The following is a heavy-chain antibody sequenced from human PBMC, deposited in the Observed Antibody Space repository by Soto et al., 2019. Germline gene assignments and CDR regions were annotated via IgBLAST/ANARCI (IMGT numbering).Heavy chain of an antibody. D-gene: IGHD3-22*01. J-gene: IGHJ4*02. V-gene: IGHV4-59*08. CDR2: IYFGGTT. CDR3: ARLGGYFQALDS. CDR1: GGSISPNY. Sequence: PSETLSLTCTVSGGSISPNYWIWIRQPPGKGLEWVGYIYFGGTTMYNPSLKSRVTISVATSKNPFSLTLTSVTAADTAVYYCARLGGYFQALDSWGQGTLVTSPQ.